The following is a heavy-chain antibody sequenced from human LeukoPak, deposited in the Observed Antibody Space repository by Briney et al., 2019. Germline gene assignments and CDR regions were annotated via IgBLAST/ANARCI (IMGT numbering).Heavy chain of an antibody. CDR1: GYTFTSYG. Sequence: GASVKVSCKASGYTFTSYGISWVRQAPGQGLEWMGWISAYNGNTNYAQKLQGRVTMTTDTSTSTAYMELRSLRSDDTAVYYCARDLGKSSTYRWFGEFREYYYYGMDVWGQGTTVTVSS. V-gene: IGHV1-18*01. CDR3: ARDLGKSSTYRWFGEFREYYYYGMDV. CDR2: ISAYNGNT. D-gene: IGHD3-10*01. J-gene: IGHJ6*02.